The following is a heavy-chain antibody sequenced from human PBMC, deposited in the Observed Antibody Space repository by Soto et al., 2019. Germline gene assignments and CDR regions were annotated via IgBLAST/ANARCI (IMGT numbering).Heavy chain of an antibody. D-gene: IGHD2-8*01. CDR1: GGTFSSYA. Sequence: SVKVSCKASGGTFSSYAISWVRQAPGQGLEWMGGIIPIFGTANYAQKFQGRVTITADESTSTAYMELRSLTSDDTAVYYCARDRSMYYGMDFWGQGTTVTVSS. CDR2: IIPIFGTA. CDR3: ARDRSMYYGMDF. V-gene: IGHV1-69*13. J-gene: IGHJ6*02.